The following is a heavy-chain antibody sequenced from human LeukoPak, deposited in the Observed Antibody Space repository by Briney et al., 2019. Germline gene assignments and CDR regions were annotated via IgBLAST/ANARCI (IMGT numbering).Heavy chain of an antibody. D-gene: IGHD5-12*01. J-gene: IGHJ4*02. CDR1: GYTSSSYG. CDR3: TTTGYSGHDPLHY. V-gene: IGHV1-18*01. Sequence: ASVKVSCKASGYTSSSYGISWVRQAPGQGLEWMGWISAYNGNTKYAQTLQGRVTMTTDTSTRTAYMELRSLRSDDTAVYYCTTTGYSGHDPLHYWGRGTLVTVSS. CDR2: ISAYNGNT.